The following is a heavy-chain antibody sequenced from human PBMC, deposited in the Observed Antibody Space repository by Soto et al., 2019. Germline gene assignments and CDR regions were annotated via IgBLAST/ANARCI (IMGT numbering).Heavy chain of an antibody. D-gene: IGHD6-6*01. J-gene: IGHJ6*02. CDR3: ARRLSIAVRLSYYYYGMDV. V-gene: IGHV3-21*01. Sequence: EAQLVESGGGLVKPGGSLRLSCAASGFTFSNYNMNWVRQAPGKGLEWVSSISTSSSYIYYADSVKGRFTISRDNAKNSLYLQMSSLRAEHTAVYYCARRLSIAVRLSYYYYGMDVWGQGTTVTVPS. CDR2: ISTSSSYI. CDR1: GFTFSNYN.